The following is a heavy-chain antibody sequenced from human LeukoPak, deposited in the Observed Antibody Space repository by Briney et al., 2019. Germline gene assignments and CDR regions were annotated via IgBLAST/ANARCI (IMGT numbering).Heavy chain of an antibody. Sequence: PGGSLRLSCAASGFTVSSNYMSWVRQAPGKGLEWVAFIRDDGSNKYYADSVKGRFTISRDNSKNTLYLQMNSLRAEDTAVYYCAKDLNLRHKLAAAGTPFDYWGQGTLVTVSS. CDR2: IRDDGSNK. CDR1: GFTVSSNY. V-gene: IGHV3-30*02. D-gene: IGHD6-13*01. CDR3: AKDLNLRHKLAAAGTPFDY. J-gene: IGHJ4*02.